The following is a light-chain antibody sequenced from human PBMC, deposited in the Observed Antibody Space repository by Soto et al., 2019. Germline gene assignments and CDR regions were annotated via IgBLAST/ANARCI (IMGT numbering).Light chain of an antibody. Sequence: IVLTQSPGTLSLSPGERATLSCRASQSVSSSYLAWYQQKPGQAPSLLIYGASSRATGIPDRFSGSGSGTDFTLTISRLEPEEFAVYYCQQYGSSPPLTFGGGTKVEIK. CDR3: QQYGSSPPLT. CDR1: QSVSSSY. V-gene: IGKV3-20*01. J-gene: IGKJ4*01. CDR2: GAS.